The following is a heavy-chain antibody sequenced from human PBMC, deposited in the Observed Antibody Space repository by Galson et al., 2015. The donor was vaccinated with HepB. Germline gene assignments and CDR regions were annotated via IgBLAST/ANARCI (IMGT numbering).Heavy chain of an antibody. CDR3: ARAGATTVTTSPSHYYYYYMDV. D-gene: IGHD4-11*01. Sequence: SVKVSCKASGYTFTSYAMHWVRQAPGQRLEWMGWINAGNGNTKYSQKFQGRVTITRDTSASTAYMELSSLRSEDTAVYYCARAGATTVTTSPSHYYYYYMDVWGKGTTVTVSS. CDR1: GYTFTSYA. CDR2: INAGNGNT. J-gene: IGHJ6*03. V-gene: IGHV1-3*01.